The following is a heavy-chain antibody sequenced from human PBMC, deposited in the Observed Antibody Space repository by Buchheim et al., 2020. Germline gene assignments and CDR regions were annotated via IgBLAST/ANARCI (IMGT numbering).Heavy chain of an antibody. CDR3: AIPKTDIVVVPAAMPLYYYYYYGMDV. Sequence: QVQLVQSGAEVKKPGASVKVSCKASGYTFTSYDINWVRQATGQGLEWMGWMNPNSGNTGYAQKFQGRVTMTRNTSISTAYMELSSLRSYDTAVYYCAIPKTDIVVVPAAMPLYYYYYYGMDVWGQGTT. V-gene: IGHV1-8*01. J-gene: IGHJ6*02. CDR2: MNPNSGNT. CDR1: GYTFTSYD. D-gene: IGHD2-2*01.